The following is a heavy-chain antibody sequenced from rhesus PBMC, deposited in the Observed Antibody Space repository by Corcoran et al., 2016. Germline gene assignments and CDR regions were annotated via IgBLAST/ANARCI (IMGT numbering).Heavy chain of an antibody. CDR1: GGSISSNY. CDR3: ARGAIIIPFDY. Sequence: QVQLQESGPGLVKPSETLSLTCAGSGGSISSNYWSWIRPAPGTGLEWIGRIYGSGGSTDYHPSLKSRVTISTDTSKNQFSLKLSSVAAADTAVYYCARGAIIIPFDYWGQGVLVTVSS. J-gene: IGHJ4*01. CDR2: IYGSGGST. D-gene: IGHD3-34*01. V-gene: IGHV4-160*01.